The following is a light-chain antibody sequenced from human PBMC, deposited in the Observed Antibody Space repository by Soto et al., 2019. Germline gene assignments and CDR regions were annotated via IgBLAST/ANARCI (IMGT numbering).Light chain of an antibody. CDR3: HQYGSSSWT. Sequence: EIVLTQSPGTLSLSPGERASLSCRSSQSVSGSYLAWYQQKPGQAPRLLIYGAASRATGIPDRFSGSGSGTDFTLTISRLEPEDFAVYYCHQYGSSSWTFGQGTKV. J-gene: IGKJ1*01. V-gene: IGKV3-20*01. CDR2: GAA. CDR1: QSVSGSY.